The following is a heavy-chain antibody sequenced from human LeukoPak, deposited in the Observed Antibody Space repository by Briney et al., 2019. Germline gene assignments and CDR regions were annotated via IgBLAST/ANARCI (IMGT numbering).Heavy chain of an antibody. CDR2: INEDGSTT. J-gene: IGHJ4*02. CDR3: VRDLGGRSGH. Sequence: GGSLRLSCAASGFTFSSNWMHWVRQTPGKGLVWVSRINEDGSTTNYAXSVKGRSTIFRDNAKNTLYLQMNSLRAEDTAVYYCVRDLGGRSGHWGQGTLVTVSS. V-gene: IGHV3-74*01. D-gene: IGHD1-26*01. CDR1: GFTFSSNW.